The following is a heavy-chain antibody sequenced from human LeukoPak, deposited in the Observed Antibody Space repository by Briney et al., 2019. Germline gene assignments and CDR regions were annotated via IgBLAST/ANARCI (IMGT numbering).Heavy chain of an antibody. J-gene: IGHJ3*02. CDR2: ISSSGSTI. D-gene: IGHD6-13*01. Sequence: GGSLRLSCAASGFTFSTYEMNWVRQAPGKGLEWVSYISSSGSTIYYADSVKGRFTISRDNAKNSLYLQMNSLRAEDTAVYYCAREWAAAASDAFDIWGQGTMVTVSS. CDR1: GFTFSTYE. V-gene: IGHV3-48*03. CDR3: AREWAAAASDAFDI.